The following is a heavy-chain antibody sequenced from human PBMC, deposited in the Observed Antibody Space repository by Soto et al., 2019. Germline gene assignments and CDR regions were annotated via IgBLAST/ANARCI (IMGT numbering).Heavy chain of an antibody. V-gene: IGHV3-21*01. CDR3: ASPGVAAAHY. J-gene: IGHJ4*02. D-gene: IGHD6-13*01. Sequence: EVQLVESGGGLVKPGGSLRLSCAASGFTFSSYSMNWVRQAPGKGLEWVSSISSSSSYIYYADSVKGRFTISRDNAKNSLYLQMISLRAEDTAVYYCASPGVAAAHYWGQGTLVTVSS. CDR2: ISSSSSYI. CDR1: GFTFSSYS.